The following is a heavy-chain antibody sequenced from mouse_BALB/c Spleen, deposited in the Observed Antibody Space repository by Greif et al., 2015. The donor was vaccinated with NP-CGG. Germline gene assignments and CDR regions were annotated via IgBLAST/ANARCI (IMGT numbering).Heavy chain of an antibody. CDR2: INPSNGRT. V-gene: IGHV1S81*02. D-gene: IGHD2-14*01. CDR3: ARKVYYYAMDY. J-gene: IGHJ4*01. CDR1: GYTFTSYW. Sequence: QVQLQQSGAELVKPGASVKLSCKASGYTFTSYWMHWVKQRPGQGLEWIGEINPSNGRTNYNEKFKSKATLTVDKSSSTAYMQLSSLTSEDSAVYYCARKVYYYAMDYWGQGTSVTVSS.